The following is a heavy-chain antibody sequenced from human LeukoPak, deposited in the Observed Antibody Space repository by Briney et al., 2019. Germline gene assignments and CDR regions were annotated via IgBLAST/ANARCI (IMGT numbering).Heavy chain of an antibody. Sequence: GGSLRLSCAASGFTFSSYWMHWVRQAPGKGLVWVSRINSDGSSTSCADSVKGRFTISRDNAKNTLYLQMNSLRAEDTAVYYCARDCSSTSCYGAFDYWGQGTLVTVSS. V-gene: IGHV3-74*01. CDR3: ARDCSSTSCYGAFDY. CDR2: INSDGSST. CDR1: GFTFSSYW. D-gene: IGHD2-2*01. J-gene: IGHJ4*02.